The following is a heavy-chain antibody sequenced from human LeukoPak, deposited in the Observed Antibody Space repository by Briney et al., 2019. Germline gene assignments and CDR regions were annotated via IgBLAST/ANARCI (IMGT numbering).Heavy chain of an antibody. CDR1: GFTFSSYG. CDR3: ARASAMGSTAPYYYYYYGMDV. J-gene: IGHJ6*02. Sequence: PGGSLRLSCAASGFTFSSYGMHWVRQAPGKGLEWVAVIWYDGSNKYYADSVKGRFTISRDNSKNTPYLQMNSLRAEDTAVYYCARASAMGSTAPYYYYYYGMDVWGQGTTVTVSS. D-gene: IGHD2-8*01. V-gene: IGHV3-33*01. CDR2: IWYDGSNK.